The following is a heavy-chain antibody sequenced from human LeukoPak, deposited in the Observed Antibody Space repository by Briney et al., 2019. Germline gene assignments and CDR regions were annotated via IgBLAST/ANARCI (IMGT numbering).Heavy chain of an antibody. CDR1: GFTFSTSA. Sequence: PGGSLRLSCAASGFTFSTSAMSWVRQAPGKGLEWISAISGSGSSAYYAGSVKGRFTISRDNSKNTLYLQMNSLRTEDTAIYYCAKRARDVCSPACGGFEIWGQGTMVTVSS. D-gene: IGHD2-21*01. CDR3: AKRARDVCSPACGGFEI. V-gene: IGHV3-23*01. CDR2: ISGSGSSA. J-gene: IGHJ3*02.